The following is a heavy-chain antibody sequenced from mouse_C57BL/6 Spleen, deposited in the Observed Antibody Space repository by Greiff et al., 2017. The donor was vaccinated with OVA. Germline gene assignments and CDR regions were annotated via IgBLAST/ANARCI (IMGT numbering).Heavy chain of an antibody. CDR2: IYPGDGDT. D-gene: IGHD2-1*01. J-gene: IGHJ3*01. CDR3: ARSIYYGNYEWFAY. V-gene: IGHV1-82*01. CDR1: GYAFSSSW. Sequence: LVESGPELVKPGASVKISCKASGYAFSSSWMNWVKQRPGKGLEWIGRIYPGDGDTNYNGKFKGKATLTADKSSSTAYMQLSSLTSEDSAVYFCARSIYYGNYEWFAYWGQGTLVTVSA.